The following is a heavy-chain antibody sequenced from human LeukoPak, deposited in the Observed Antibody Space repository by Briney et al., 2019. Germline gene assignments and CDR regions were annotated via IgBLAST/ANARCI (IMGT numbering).Heavy chain of an antibody. Sequence: PSETLSLTCAVSGYSISSGNYWGWIRQPPGKGLEWIGSIYHSGSTYYNPSLKSRVTISVDTSKNQFSLKLSSVTAADTAVYYCARHKVSQWELRGYYFDYWGQGTLVTVSS. CDR3: ARHKVSQWELRGYYFDY. CDR2: IYHSGST. J-gene: IGHJ4*02. V-gene: IGHV4-38-2*01. D-gene: IGHD1-26*01. CDR1: GYSISSGNY.